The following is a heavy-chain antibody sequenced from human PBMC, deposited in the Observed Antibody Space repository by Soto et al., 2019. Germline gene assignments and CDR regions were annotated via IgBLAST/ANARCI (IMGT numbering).Heavy chain of an antibody. V-gene: IGHV3-30*03. CDR1: GFTFSSYG. CDR3: AYSSTPFDY. D-gene: IGHD6-13*01. CDR2: ISYDGSNK. J-gene: IGHJ4*02. Sequence: SLRLSCAASGFTFSSYGMYWVRQAPGKGLEWVAVISYDGSNKYYADSVKGRSTISRDNSKNTLYLQMNSLRAEDTAVYYCAYSSTPFDYWGQGTLVTVSS.